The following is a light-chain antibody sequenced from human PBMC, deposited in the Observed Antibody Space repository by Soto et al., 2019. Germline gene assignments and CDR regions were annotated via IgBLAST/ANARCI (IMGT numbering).Light chain of an antibody. J-gene: IGKJ3*01. Sequence: EIVLTQSPGTLSVSPGERVTLSCRASQSVSSNYLAWYQQRPGQAPRILIFGASYRATGIPDRFSGSGSGTDFTLTISRLEPEDFAVYYCQQYSNSPPEFTFGPGTKVDSK. CDR1: QSVSSNY. CDR3: QQYSNSPPEFT. CDR2: GAS. V-gene: IGKV3-20*01.